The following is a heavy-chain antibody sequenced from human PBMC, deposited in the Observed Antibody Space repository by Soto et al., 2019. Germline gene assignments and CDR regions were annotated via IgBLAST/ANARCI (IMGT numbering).Heavy chain of an antibody. Sequence: QVQLQESGPGLVRPSETLYLICNVSGGPISNYYWSWVRQPAGKGLEWVGRIYSDGATNYSPSLKSRVFMSLDMSGNQFSLQLNSVTAADTAVYYCSRVGCSISNCQTRGMDVWGQGTTVTVSS. CDR3: SRVGCSISNCQTRGMDV. D-gene: IGHD2-2*01. J-gene: IGHJ6*02. CDR2: IYSDGAT. CDR1: GGPISNYY. V-gene: IGHV4-4*07.